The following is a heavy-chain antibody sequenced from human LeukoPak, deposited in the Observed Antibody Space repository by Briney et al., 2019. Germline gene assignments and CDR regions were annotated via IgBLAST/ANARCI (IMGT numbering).Heavy chain of an antibody. CDR2: INPNSGGT. V-gene: IGHV1-2*02. CDR3: ARDPHSTGDAFDI. J-gene: IGHJ3*02. D-gene: IGHD3-9*01. CDR1: GYTFTGYY. Sequence: ASVKVSCKASGYTFTGYYMHWVRQAPGQGLEWMGWINPNSGGTNYAQKFQGRVTMTRDTSISTAYMELSRLRSDDTAVYYCARDPHSTGDAFDIWGQGTMVTVSS.